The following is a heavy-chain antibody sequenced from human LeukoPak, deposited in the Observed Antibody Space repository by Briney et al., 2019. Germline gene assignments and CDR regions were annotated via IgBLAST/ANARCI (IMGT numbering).Heavy chain of an antibody. CDR2: IYYTGTT. V-gene: IGHV4-59*01. CDR3: ARESHAGNFDY. J-gene: IGHJ4*02. Sequence: PSETLSLTCTVSGGSISSYYWSWIRQSPGKGLEWIGYIYYTGTTNYNPSLKSRVTISVDTSKNQFSLKLRSVTAADTAVYYCARESHAGNFDYWGQGTLVTVSS. CDR1: GGSISSYY.